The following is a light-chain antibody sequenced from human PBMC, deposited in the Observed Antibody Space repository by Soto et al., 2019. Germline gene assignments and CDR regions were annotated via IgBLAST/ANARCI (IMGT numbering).Light chain of an antibody. CDR2: TAS. CDR1: QSISTY. CDR3: QQTYSTPRT. V-gene: IGKV1-39*01. J-gene: IGKJ4*01. Sequence: IQMTQSPSSLSTSVGDRVTITCRASQSISTYLNWYQQKPGKAPSLLIYTASHLPSGVPSRFSGSRSGTDFTLTISTLQPEDFGTYFCQQTYSTPRTFGGGTKVDIK.